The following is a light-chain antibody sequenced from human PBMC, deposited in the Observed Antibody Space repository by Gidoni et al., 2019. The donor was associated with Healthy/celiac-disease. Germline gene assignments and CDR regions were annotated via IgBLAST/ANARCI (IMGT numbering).Light chain of an antibody. J-gene: IGKJ4*01. Sequence: ELVLTQSPATLSLSPGERATLSCRASQSVSSYLAWYQQKPGQAPRLLIYDASNRATGIPARFSGSGSGTDFTLTISSLEPEDFAVYYCQQRSNWPPLTVXGXTKVEIK. CDR3: QQRSNWPPLT. V-gene: IGKV3-11*01. CDR2: DAS. CDR1: QSVSSY.